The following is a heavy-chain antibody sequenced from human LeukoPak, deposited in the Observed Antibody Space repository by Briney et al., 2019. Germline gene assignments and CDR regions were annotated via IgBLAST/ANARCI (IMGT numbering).Heavy chain of an antibody. CDR3: AKVAGGTRSVLFQTKAYDYYFDY. D-gene: IGHD5-12*01. V-gene: IGHV3-23*01. CDR1: GVTFTYYA. Sequence: GGSLRLSCEASGVTFTYYAMTWVRQAPGKWLEWVSGISGPGNRAYYADSVKGRFTISRDTSKHTLYLQMDSLRSEDTAVYYCAKVAGGTRSVLFQTKAYDYYFDYWGQGTLVTVSS. CDR2: ISGPGNRA. J-gene: IGHJ4*02.